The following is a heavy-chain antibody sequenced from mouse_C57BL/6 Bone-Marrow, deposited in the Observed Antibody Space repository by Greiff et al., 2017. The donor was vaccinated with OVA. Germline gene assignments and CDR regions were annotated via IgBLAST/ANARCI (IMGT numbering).Heavy chain of an antibody. V-gene: IGHV1-76*01. CDR2: IYPGSGNT. CDR3: ARCTVVESPGAMDY. CDR1: GYTFTDYY. J-gene: IGHJ4*01. D-gene: IGHD1-1*01. Sequence: QVQLKQSGAELVRPGASVKLSCKASGYTFTDYYINWVKQRPGQGLEWIARIYPGSGNTYYNEKFKGKATLTAEKSSSTAYMQLSSLTSEDSAVYFCARCTVVESPGAMDYWGQGTSVTVSS.